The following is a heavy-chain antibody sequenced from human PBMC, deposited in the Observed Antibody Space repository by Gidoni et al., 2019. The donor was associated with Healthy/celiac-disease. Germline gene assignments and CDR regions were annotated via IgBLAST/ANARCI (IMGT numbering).Heavy chain of an antibody. CDR3: AGGWGPSGGTFYYFYYGMDV. CDR2: INPTGSST. CDR1: GYTFTSYH. D-gene: IGHD6-25*01. Sequence: QVQLVQSGAEVKKPGASVKLSCKASGYTFTSYHMHWVRQAPGQWLECMGIINPTGSSTPYAQKFQVRVTLTRDTSTSTVYMELSSLRSEDTALYYCAGGWGPSGGTFYYFYYGMDVWGQGTTVTVSS. J-gene: IGHJ6*02. V-gene: IGHV1-46*01.